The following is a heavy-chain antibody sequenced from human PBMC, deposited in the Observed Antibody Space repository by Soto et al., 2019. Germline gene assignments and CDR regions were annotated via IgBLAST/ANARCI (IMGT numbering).Heavy chain of an antibody. Sequence: SVKVSCKASRGTFSSYAISWVRQAPGQGLEWMGGIIPIFGTANYAQKFQGRVTITADESTSTAYMELSSLRSEDTAVYYCASSVAKYYYYGMDVWGQGTTVTVSS. CDR2: IIPIFGTA. D-gene: IGHD5-12*01. J-gene: IGHJ6*02. V-gene: IGHV1-69*13. CDR1: RGTFSSYA. CDR3: ASSVAKYYYYGMDV.